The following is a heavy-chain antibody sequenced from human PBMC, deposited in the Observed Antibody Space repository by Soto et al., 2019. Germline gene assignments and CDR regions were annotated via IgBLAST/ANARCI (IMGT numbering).Heavy chain of an antibody. D-gene: IGHD3-9*01. V-gene: IGHV4-31*03. CDR3: AREGGPINYDILTGYYSAGNNWFDP. CDR1: GGSISSGGYY. J-gene: IGHJ5*02. Sequence: SETLSLTCTVSGGSISSGGYYWSWIRQHPGKGLEWIGYIYYSGSTYYNPSLKSRVTISVDTSKNQFSLKLSSVTAADTAVYYCAREGGPINYDILTGYYSAGNNWFDPWGQGTLVTVSS. CDR2: IYYSGST.